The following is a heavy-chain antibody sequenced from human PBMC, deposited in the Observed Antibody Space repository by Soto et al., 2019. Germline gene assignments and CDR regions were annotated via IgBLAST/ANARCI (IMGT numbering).Heavy chain of an antibody. D-gene: IGHD1-1*01. CDR1: GFTFATYA. Sequence: PGGSLRLSCAASGFTFATYAMSWVRQAPGKGLEWVSAISATGISTHYADSVKGRVTISRDNSANTLSLEMSSLTAEDTAVYYCARDKDTSSWTGFDFWGHGTLVTVSS. J-gene: IGHJ4*01. V-gene: IGHV3-23*01. CDR2: ISATGIST. CDR3: ARDKDTSSWTGFDF.